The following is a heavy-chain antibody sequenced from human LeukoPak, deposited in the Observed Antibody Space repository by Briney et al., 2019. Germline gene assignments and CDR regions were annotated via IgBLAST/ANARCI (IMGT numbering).Heavy chain of an antibody. CDR3: ASRLRYFDGLDFDI. CDR1: GGSISRYY. Sequence: SETLSLTCIVSGGSISRYYWSWLRQPPGKGLEWIGYIYDSGSTNHNPSLKSRVTISVDTSKNQFSLKLRSVTAGDTAVYYCASRLRYFDGLDFDIWGQGTLVTVSS. D-gene: IGHD3-9*01. J-gene: IGHJ3*02. CDR2: IYDSGST. V-gene: IGHV4-59*01.